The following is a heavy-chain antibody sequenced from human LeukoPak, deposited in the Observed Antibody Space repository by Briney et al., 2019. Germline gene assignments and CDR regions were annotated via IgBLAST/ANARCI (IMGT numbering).Heavy chain of an antibody. J-gene: IGHJ4*02. CDR1: GGSISSYY. Sequence: SETLSLTCTVSGGSISSYYWSWIRKPPGKGLEWIGYIYYSGSTNYNPSLKSRVTISVDTSKNQFSLKLSSVTAADTAVYYCARVTYYYDSSGYYYNSVLDYWGQGTLVTVSS. D-gene: IGHD3-22*01. CDR3: ARVTYYYDSSGYYYNSVLDY. V-gene: IGHV4-59*01. CDR2: IYYSGST.